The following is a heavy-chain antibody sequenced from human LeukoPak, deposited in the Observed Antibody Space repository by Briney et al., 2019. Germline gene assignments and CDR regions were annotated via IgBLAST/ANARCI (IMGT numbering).Heavy chain of an antibody. CDR2: MNPNSGNT. V-gene: IGHV1-8*03. CDR1: GYTFTSYD. J-gene: IGHJ6*03. Sequence: ASVKVSCKASGYTFTSYDINWVRQATGQGLEWMGWMNPNSGNTGYAQKFQGRVTITRNTSISTAYMELSSLRSEDTAVYYCARGLNEYYDFWSGYYNYYYYYMDVWGKGTTVTVSS. CDR3: ARGLNEYYDFWSGYYNYYYYYMDV. D-gene: IGHD3-3*01.